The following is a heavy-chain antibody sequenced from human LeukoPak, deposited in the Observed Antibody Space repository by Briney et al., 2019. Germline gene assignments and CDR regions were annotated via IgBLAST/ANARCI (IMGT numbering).Heavy chain of an antibody. CDR2: ISGGGGST. D-gene: IGHD4-23*01. CDR3: AKTGNSRFDY. J-gene: IGHJ4*02. CDR1: GFTFSSYA. Sequence: GGSLSLSCAASGFTFSSYAMSWVRQAPGKGLEWVSAISGGGGSTYYGDSVKGRFTIPRDNSKNTLYLQMNSLRAEDTAVYYCAKTGNSRFDYWGQGTLVTVSS. V-gene: IGHV3-23*01.